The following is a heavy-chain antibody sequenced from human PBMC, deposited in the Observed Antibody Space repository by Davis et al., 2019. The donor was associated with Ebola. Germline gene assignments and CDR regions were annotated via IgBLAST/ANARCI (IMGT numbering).Heavy chain of an antibody. D-gene: IGHD6-13*01. V-gene: IGHV1-18*04. CDR2: ISAYNGNT. Sequence: ASVKVSCKASGYTFTSYYMHWVRQAPGQGLEWMGWISAYNGNTNYAQKLQGRVTMTTDTSTSTAYMELRSLRSDDTAVYYCARDYLAAADYWGQGTLVTVSS. CDR3: ARDYLAAADY. CDR1: GYTFTSYY. J-gene: IGHJ4*02.